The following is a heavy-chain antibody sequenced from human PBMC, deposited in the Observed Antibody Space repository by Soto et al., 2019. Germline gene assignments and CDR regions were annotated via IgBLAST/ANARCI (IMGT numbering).Heavy chain of an antibody. CDR2: VSSSGNT. CDR3: VRADYEILTGSYAMDV. J-gene: IGHJ6*02. CDR1: GDSLGNYY. D-gene: IGHD3-9*01. Sequence: SETLSLTCTVSGDSLGNYYWFWIRQPVGKGLGWIGRVSSSGNTNANPTLNSRATMSIDTSKNQFSLRLRSVTAADTAVYYCVRADYEILTGSYAMDVWGQGTTVTVSS. V-gene: IGHV4-4*07.